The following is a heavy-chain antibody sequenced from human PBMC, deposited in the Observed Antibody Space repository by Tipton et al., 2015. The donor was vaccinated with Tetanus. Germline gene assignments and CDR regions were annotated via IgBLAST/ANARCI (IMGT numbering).Heavy chain of an antibody. CDR1: GYTFTGYY. Sequence: QLVQSGAEVKKPGASVKVSCKASGYTFTGYYMHWERQAPGQGLEWMGRINPNSGGTNYAQKFQGRVTMTRDTSISTAYMELSRLRSDDTAVYYCARSPGGSGSYTDSWGQGPLVTVSS. CDR3: ARSPGGSGSYTDS. V-gene: IGHV1-2*06. J-gene: IGHJ4*02. CDR2: INPNSGGT. D-gene: IGHD1-26*01.